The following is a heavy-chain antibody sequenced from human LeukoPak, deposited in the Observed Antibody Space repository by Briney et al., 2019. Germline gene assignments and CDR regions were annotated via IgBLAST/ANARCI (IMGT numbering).Heavy chain of an antibody. CDR1: AFSFRKFA. J-gene: IGHJ3*01. V-gene: IGHV3-23*01. Sequence: GGSLRLSCAAPAFSFRKFALIWVRQAPGTGLEWASAITANGGYTLYADAVKGRFTVSRDNSKNTLYLQINSLRPEDTAMYYCAKDPNGDYIGAFDFWGQGTMVTVSS. D-gene: IGHD4-17*01. CDR2: ITANGGYT. CDR3: AKDPNGDYIGAFDF.